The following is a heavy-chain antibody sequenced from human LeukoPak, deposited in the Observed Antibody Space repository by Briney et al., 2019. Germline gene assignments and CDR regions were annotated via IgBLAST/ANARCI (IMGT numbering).Heavy chain of an antibody. V-gene: IGHV1-24*01. CDR2: FDPEDGET. D-gene: IGHD1-26*01. Sequence: ASVKVSCKVSGYTLTELSMHWVRQAPGKGLEWMGGFDPEDGETIYAQKFQGGVTMTEDTSTDTAYMELSSLRSEDTAVYYCATSGSGEDYYYYYMDVWGKGTTVTVSS. CDR1: GYTLTELS. J-gene: IGHJ6*03. CDR3: ATSGSGEDYYYYYMDV.